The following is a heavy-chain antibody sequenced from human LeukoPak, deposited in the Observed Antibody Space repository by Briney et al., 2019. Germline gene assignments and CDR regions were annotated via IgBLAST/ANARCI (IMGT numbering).Heavy chain of an antibody. CDR1: GFTFSSYE. D-gene: IGHD1-14*01. CDR3: ARVLRVTDWFDP. V-gene: IGHV3-48*03. CDR2: ISSSGSTI. Sequence: GGSLRLSCAASGFTFSSYEMNWVRQAPGKGLEWVSYISSSGSTIYYADSVKGRFTISRDNAKNSLYLQMNSLRAEDTAVYYCARVLRVTDWFDPWGQGTLVTVSS. J-gene: IGHJ5*02.